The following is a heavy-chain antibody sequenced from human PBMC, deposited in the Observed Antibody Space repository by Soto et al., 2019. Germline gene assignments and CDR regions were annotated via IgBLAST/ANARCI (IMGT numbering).Heavy chain of an antibody. Sequence: GGSLRLSCAASGFTFSDYYMSWIRQAPGKGLEWVSYISSSGSTIYYADSVKGRFTISRDNAKNSLYLQMNSLRAEDTAVYYCARVAPAYSSSWYLGEYYFDYWGQGTLVTVSS. CDR3: ARVAPAYSSSWYLGEYYFDY. CDR2: ISSSGSTI. CDR1: GFTFSDYY. V-gene: IGHV3-11*01. J-gene: IGHJ4*02. D-gene: IGHD6-13*01.